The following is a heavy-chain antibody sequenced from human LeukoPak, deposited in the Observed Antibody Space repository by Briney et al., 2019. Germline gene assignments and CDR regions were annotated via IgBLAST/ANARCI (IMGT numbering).Heavy chain of an antibody. CDR1: GITFSSYA. V-gene: IGHV3-7*01. J-gene: IGHJ4*02. CDR2: IKQDGSEK. Sequence: GGSLRLSCEASGITFSSYAMSWVRQAPGKGLEWVANIKQDGSEKYYVDSVKGRFTISRDNAKNSLYLQMNSLRAEDTAVYYCARVIAVAGDHDYWGQGTLVTVSS. D-gene: IGHD6-19*01. CDR3: ARVIAVAGDHDY.